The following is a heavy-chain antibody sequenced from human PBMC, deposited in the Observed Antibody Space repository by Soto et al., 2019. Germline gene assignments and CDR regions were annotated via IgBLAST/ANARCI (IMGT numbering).Heavy chain of an antibody. Sequence: PGGSLRLSCAASGFTFSSYAMSWVRQAPGKGLEWVSAISGSGGSTYYADSVKGRFTISRDNSKNTLYLQMNSLRAEDTAVYYCAKMVLGYCSGGSCLSYFDYWGQGTLVTVSS. V-gene: IGHV3-23*01. CDR1: GFTFSSYA. CDR3: AKMVLGYCSGGSCLSYFDY. D-gene: IGHD2-15*01. J-gene: IGHJ4*02. CDR2: ISGSGGST.